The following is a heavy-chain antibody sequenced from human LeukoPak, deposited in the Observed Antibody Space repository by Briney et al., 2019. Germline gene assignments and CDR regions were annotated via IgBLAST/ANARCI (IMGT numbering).Heavy chain of an antibody. CDR3: AKVYGDYVEDYYYMDV. CDR2: IQQDGSEK. CDR1: GFTFSNYW. Sequence: GGSLRLSCVVSGFTFSNYWMTWVRQAPGKGLEWVANIQQDGSEKYYVDSVKGRFTIFRDNAKNTLYLQMNSLRAEDTAVYYCAKVYGDYVEDYYYMDVWGKGTTVTVSS. D-gene: IGHD4-17*01. J-gene: IGHJ6*03. V-gene: IGHV3-7*03.